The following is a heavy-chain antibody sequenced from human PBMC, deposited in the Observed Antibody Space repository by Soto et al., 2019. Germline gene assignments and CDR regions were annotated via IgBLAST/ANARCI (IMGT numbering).Heavy chain of an antibody. Sequence: GGSLXLSCAASGFTFDIYAMSWVRQAPGKGLEWVSTIIGSGGTPYYADSVKGRFTISRDNSKNTLYVQMNSLRADDTAEYYCAKHSGYDHYYDMDVWGQGTTVTVSS. D-gene: IGHD5-12*01. CDR2: IIGSGGTP. CDR1: GFTFDIYA. CDR3: AKHSGYDHYYDMDV. J-gene: IGHJ6*02. V-gene: IGHV3-23*01.